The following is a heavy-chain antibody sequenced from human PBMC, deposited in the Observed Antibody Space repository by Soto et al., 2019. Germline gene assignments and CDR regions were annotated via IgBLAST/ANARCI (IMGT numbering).Heavy chain of an antibody. CDR2: ISGSGGST. CDR3: AKSGYSYGRFDD. D-gene: IGHD5-18*01. V-gene: IGHV3-23*01. J-gene: IGHJ4*02. Sequence: EVQLLESGGGLVQPGGSLRLSCAASGFSFSTYAMSWVRQAPGKGLEWVSAISGSGGSTYYADSVKGRFTISRDNSKNTRYMQMNKLRDEGTAVYYCAKSGYSYGRFDDWGQGTLVTVSS. CDR1: GFSFSTYA.